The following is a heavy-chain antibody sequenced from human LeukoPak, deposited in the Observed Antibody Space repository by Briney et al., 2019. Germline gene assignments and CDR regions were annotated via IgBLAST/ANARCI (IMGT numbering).Heavy chain of an antibody. J-gene: IGHJ4*02. Sequence: PGGSLRLSCAASGFTFSSYGMHWVHQAPGKGLEWVAVIWYDGSNKYYADSVKGRFTISRDNSKNTLYLQMNSLRAEDTAVYYCARDLNRYFDWSSSPANPDYWGQGTLVTVSS. CDR1: GFTFSSYG. CDR3: ARDLNRYFDWSSSPANPDY. D-gene: IGHD3-9*01. V-gene: IGHV3-33*01. CDR2: IWYDGSNK.